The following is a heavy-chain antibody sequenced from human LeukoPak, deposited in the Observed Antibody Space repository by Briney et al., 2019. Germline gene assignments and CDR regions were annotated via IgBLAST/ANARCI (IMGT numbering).Heavy chain of an antibody. Sequence: PGRSLRLSCAASGFTFSNYAMHWVRQAPGKGLEWVAVISYDGSNKYYADSVKGRFTISRDNSKNTLYLQMNSLRAEDTAVYYCARDPSTLIVGALFDYWGQGTLVTVSS. J-gene: IGHJ4*02. CDR3: ARDPSTLIVGALFDY. CDR2: ISYDGSNK. D-gene: IGHD1-26*01. V-gene: IGHV3-30-3*01. CDR1: GFTFSNYA.